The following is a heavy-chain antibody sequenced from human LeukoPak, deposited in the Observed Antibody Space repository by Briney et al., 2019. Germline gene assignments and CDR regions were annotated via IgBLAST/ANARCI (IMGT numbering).Heavy chain of an antibody. Sequence: SLRLLCGASGFTFKSYDMHCAREPPARALEDGAVIWYDGSNKYYAESVKGRFAISGDNSKHTLYLQVNSLRCEDTAVYYCAKDFGQRGYSGYDLGYYFDYWGQGNLVTVSP. V-gene: IGHV3-33*06. CDR1: GFTFKSYD. J-gene: IGHJ4*02. D-gene: IGHD5-12*01. CDR3: AKDFGQRGYSGYDLGYYFDY. CDR2: IWYDGSNK.